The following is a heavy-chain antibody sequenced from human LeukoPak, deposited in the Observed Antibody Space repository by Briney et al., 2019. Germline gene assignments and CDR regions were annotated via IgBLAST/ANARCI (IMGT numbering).Heavy chain of an antibody. CDR2: IDYDGGSG. CDR3: TRNSGWYGLS. V-gene: IGHV3-23*01. D-gene: IGHD6-19*01. J-gene: IGHJ1*01. CDR1: GFTLNSYE. Sequence: TGGSLRLSCTVSGFTLNSYEMSWIRQAPGKGLEWVSSIDYDGGSGHYADSVEGRFTISRDNSNNTLFLHLNSLRGEDTAVYYCTRNSGWYGLSWGQGTLVTVSS.